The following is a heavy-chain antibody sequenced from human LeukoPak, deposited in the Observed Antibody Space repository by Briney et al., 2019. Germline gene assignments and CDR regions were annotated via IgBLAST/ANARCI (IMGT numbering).Heavy chain of an antibody. V-gene: IGHV3-73*01. D-gene: IGHD3-10*01. CDR3: TGNYYGSGSYAAFDY. CDR1: GFTFSGSA. J-gene: IGHJ4*02. CDR2: IRSTANGYAT. Sequence: WGSLRLSCAASGFTFSGSALHWVRQVSGKGLEWVGRIRSTANGYATAYAASGTGRFTISRDDSKNTAYLQMDSLKTEDTAVYYCTGNYYGSGSYAAFDYWGQGTLVTVSS.